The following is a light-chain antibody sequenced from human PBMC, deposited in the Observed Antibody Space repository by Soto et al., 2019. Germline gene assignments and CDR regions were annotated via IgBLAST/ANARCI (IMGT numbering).Light chain of an antibody. CDR2: EVN. J-gene: IGLJ3*02. CDR3: LSYTSANTRV. Sequence: QSVLTQPASVSASPGQSITISCTGTSSDVGGYKFVSWYQHHPGKAPKLMIYEVNNRPSGVSNRFSGSKSGNTASLTISGLQPEDEADDYCLSYTSANTRVFGGGTKLTVL. V-gene: IGLV2-14*01. CDR1: SSDVGGYKF.